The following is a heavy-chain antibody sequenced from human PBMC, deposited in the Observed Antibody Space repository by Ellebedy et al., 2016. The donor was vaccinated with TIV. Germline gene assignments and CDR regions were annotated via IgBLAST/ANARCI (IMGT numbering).Heavy chain of an antibody. D-gene: IGHD1-26*01. V-gene: IGHV3-7*01. J-gene: IGHJ4*02. Sequence: PGGSLRLSCVASGFTFSSYWMSWVRQAPGRGLEWVANLKQDGREEYYVDSVKGRFTISRDNAKNSLYLQMNSLRDEDTAVYYCARGVGLHHSYYFDYWGQGTLVTVSS. CDR1: GFTFSSYW. CDR2: LKQDGREE. CDR3: ARGVGLHHSYYFDY.